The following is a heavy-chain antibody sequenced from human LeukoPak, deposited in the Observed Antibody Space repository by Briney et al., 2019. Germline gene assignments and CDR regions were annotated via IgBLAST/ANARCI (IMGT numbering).Heavy chain of an antibody. V-gene: IGHV3-66*01. Sequence: GGSLRLSCAASGFTVSSNYMSWVRQAPGKGLEWVSVIYSGGSTYYADSVKGRFTISRDNSKNTLYLQMNSLRAEDTAVHYCARDQEMYYFDYWGQGTLVTVSS. CDR1: GFTVSSNY. CDR3: ARDQEMYYFDY. CDR2: IYSGGST. J-gene: IGHJ4*02.